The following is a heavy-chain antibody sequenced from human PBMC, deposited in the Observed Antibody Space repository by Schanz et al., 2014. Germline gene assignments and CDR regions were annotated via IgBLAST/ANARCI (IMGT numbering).Heavy chain of an antibody. D-gene: IGHD4-17*01. CDR1: GGTFSRLT. J-gene: IGHJ4*02. CDR2: MNPNSGNP. V-gene: IGHV1-8*01. CDR3: ARPFLGYYGDLAY. Sequence: QVQLVQSGADVKKPGSSVRVSCKSSGGTFSRLTFSWMRQAPGQGLEWLGWMNPNSGNPGFAQKFRGRVTMTMNTSMSTAYIELRILTSEDTAVYFCARPFLGYYGDLAYWGQGTLLTVSS.